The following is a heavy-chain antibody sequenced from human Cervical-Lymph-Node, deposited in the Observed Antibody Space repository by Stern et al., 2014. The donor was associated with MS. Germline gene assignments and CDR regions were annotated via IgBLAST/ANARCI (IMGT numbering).Heavy chain of an antibody. CDR1: GGTFNTYT. J-gene: IGHJ4*02. CDR3: ARPRGREAASALDY. Sequence: VQLVESGAEVKKPGSSVRVSCKASGGTFNTYTVYWVRQAPGQGLEWMGKIIPMLDLPVYAQRFQGRVTITLDKSTSTAYIDLNSLTSEDTAMYYCARPRGREAASALDYWGQGTLVTVSS. D-gene: IGHD2-15*01. CDR2: IIPMLDLP. V-gene: IGHV1-69*09.